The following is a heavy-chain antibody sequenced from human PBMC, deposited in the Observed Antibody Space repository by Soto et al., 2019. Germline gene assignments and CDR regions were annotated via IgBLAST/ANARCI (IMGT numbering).Heavy chain of an antibody. CDR2: IVPIFGSR. CDR1: GDSVTGYD. J-gene: IGHJ1*01. D-gene: IGHD5-12*01. Sequence: SVQGSCKAAGDSVTGYDISWVPQATGQGLEWRGAIVPIFGSRNYAQKLQGRVTITADESTSTVYMELTSLTYDDTAIDYCARDGDSGTYEDWGQ. V-gene: IGHV1-69*13. CDR3: ARDGDSGTYED.